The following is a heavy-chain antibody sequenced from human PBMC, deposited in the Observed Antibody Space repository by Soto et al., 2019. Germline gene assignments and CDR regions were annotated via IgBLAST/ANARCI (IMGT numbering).Heavy chain of an antibody. Sequence: EVQLVESGGGLVQPGGSLRLSCVASGFTFSTYWMHGVRQAPGKGLVWVSRINGDGTRTTYADSVEGRFTISRDNAKNTLYLQMNSLRSEDTAVYFCVRVPTGGYAFSLDPYWGQGNLVTVSP. D-gene: IGHD5-12*01. CDR1: GFTFSTYW. CDR2: INGDGTRT. CDR3: VRVPTGGYAFSLDPY. V-gene: IGHV3-74*01. J-gene: IGHJ4*02.